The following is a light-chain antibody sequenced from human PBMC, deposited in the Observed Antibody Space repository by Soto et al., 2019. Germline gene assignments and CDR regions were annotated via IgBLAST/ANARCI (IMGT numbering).Light chain of an antibody. Sequence: ENMLKQSPGTLSLSKGERATLSCRASQSVSSSYLAWYQQKPGQAPRLLIYGASSRATGIPDRFSGSGSGTDFTLTISRLEPEDFAVYYCQQYGSSGTFGQGTKV. J-gene: IGKJ1*01. CDR1: QSVSSSY. V-gene: IGKV3-20*01. CDR3: QQYGSSGT. CDR2: GAS.